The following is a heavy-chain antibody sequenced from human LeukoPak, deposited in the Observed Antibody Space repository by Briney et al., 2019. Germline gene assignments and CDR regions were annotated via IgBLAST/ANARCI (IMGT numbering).Heavy chain of an antibody. D-gene: IGHD3-22*01. CDR1: GFTFSSYA. J-gene: IGHJ4*02. CDR2: ITGGCGST. V-gene: IGHV3-23*01. Sequence: GGSLRLSCAASGFTFSSYAMSWVRQAPGKGLEWVSFITGGCGSTYYADSVKGRFTISRDNSKNTLYLQMNSLRAEDTAVYYCAKYYYDTSGYYSAGYFDYWGQGSLVTVSS. CDR3: AKYYYDTSGYYSAGYFDY.